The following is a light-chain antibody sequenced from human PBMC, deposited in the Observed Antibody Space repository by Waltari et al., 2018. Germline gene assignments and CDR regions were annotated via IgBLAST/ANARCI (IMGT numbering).Light chain of an antibody. CDR1: RLTTYD. Sequence: SSELTQDPAVSVAFGQTGRITCQGDRLTTYDANWYQQRPGQAPILVIFSVDDRPSGIQDRFSGSSSGDTASLTITGAQAEDEADYYCNSRDPTTNAVVFGGGTRLTVL. CDR2: SVD. V-gene: IGLV3-19*01. J-gene: IGLJ2*01. CDR3: NSRDPTTNAVV.